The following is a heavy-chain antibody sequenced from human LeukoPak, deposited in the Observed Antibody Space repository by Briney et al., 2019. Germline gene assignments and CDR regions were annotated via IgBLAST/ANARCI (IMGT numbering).Heavy chain of an antibody. D-gene: IGHD3-22*01. CDR1: GGXISSRSHH. Sequence: SETLSLTCTVSGGXISSRSHHWGWIRQPPGKGLEWIGNIYYSGSTFYNPSLKSRVTISVDTSQEQFSLKLSSVTAADTAVYYCAREGWGYNDGRGSFDYWGQGTLVTVSS. V-gene: IGHV4-39*02. J-gene: IGHJ4*02. CDR2: IYYSGST. CDR3: AREGWGYNDGRGSFDY.